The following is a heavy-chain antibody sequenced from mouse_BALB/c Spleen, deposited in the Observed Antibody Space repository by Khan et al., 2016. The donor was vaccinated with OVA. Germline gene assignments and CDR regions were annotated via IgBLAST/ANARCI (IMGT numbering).Heavy chain of an antibody. CDR3: SRSGYGFGAY. V-gene: IGHV1-54*03. J-gene: IGHJ3*01. Sequence: VRLQQSGAELVRPGTSVKVSCKASGYAFTDYLIEWLKQRPGQGLEWIGVINPGSGDITYNEKFKDKATLTADKSSSTAYMQLTSLTSDDSAVYFCSRSGYGFGAYWGPGTLVTVSA. CDR2: INPGSGDI. D-gene: IGHD3-2*02. CDR1: GYAFTDYL.